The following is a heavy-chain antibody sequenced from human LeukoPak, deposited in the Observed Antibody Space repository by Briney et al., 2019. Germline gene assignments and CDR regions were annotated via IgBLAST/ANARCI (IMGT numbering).Heavy chain of an antibody. V-gene: IGHV3-74*01. Sequence: GRSLRLACAAAASTLTSYWTHCVRQAPGKGLVWVSRINSDGSSTSDADSVKVRFTISRDNAKNTLNLQMNSLRAEDTAVYYCARDCFDVLVVQYANSFDPWGQGTLVTVSS. J-gene: IGHJ5*02. CDR1: ASTLTSYW. CDR3: ARDCFDVLVVQYANSFDP. CDR2: INSDGSST. D-gene: IGHD2-2*01.